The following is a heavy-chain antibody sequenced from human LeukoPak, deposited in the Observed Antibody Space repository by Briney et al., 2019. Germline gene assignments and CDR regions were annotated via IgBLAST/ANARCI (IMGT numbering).Heavy chain of an antibody. CDR1: GGSISSSSYY. D-gene: IGHD2-2*01. V-gene: IGHV4-39*01. CDR3: ARLVVVPAATIDY. CDR2: IYYSGST. Sequence: SETLSLTCTVSGGSISSSSYYWGWIRQPPGKGLEWIGSIYYSGSTYYNPSLKSRVTISVDTSKNQFSLKLSSVTAADTAVYYCARLVVVPAATIDYWGQGTLVTVSS. J-gene: IGHJ4*02.